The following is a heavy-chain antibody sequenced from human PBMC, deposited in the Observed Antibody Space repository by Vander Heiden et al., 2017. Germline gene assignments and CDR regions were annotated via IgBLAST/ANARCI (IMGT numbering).Heavy chain of an antibody. D-gene: IGHD3-10*01. CDR2: ISWNSGSK. Sequence: EVQRVESGGGLVQPGRSLSLSCAASGFTFVDHAMHWVRQAPGKGLEWVSGISWNSGSKGYADSVKGRFTIARDNAKNSLYLQMNSLRAEDTALYYCARDRYGSGAKPDYWGQGTLVTVSS. CDR1: GFTFVDHA. V-gene: IGHV3-9*01. J-gene: IGHJ4*02. CDR3: ARDRYGSGAKPDY.